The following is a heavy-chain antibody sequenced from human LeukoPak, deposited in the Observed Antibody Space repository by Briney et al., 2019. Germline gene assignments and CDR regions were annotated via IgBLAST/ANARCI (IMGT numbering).Heavy chain of an antibody. D-gene: IGHD3-22*01. V-gene: IGHV4-31*03. Sequence: SETLSLTCTVSGGSISSGGYYWSWIRQHPGTGLEWIGYIYYSGSTYYNPSLKSRVTISVDTSKNQFSLKLSSVTAADTAVYYCARLDYYDSSGGDYWGQGTLVTVTS. CDR1: GGSISSGGYY. J-gene: IGHJ4*02. CDR3: ARLDYYDSSGGDY. CDR2: IYYSGST.